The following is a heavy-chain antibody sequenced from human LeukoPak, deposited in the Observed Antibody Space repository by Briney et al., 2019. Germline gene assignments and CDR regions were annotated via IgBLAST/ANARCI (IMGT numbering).Heavy chain of an antibody. J-gene: IGHJ4*02. CDR2: TYCRSKWSN. CDR3: ARALGVVFDY. D-gene: IGHD2-8*01. V-gene: IGHV6-1*01. Sequence: SQTLSLTCVISGDSVSSNSATWNWIRQSPSRGLEWLGRTYCRSKWSNDYAVSVKSRLTINPDTSKNHFSLQLSFVTPEDTAMYFCARALGVVFDYWGQGTLVTVSS. CDR1: GDSVSSNSAT.